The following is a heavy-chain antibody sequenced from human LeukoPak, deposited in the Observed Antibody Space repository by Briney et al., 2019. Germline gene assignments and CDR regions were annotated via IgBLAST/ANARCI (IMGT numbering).Heavy chain of an antibody. CDR3: ARTRDGYTYAFDI. J-gene: IGHJ3*02. CDR1: GGTFSSYA. D-gene: IGHD5-24*01. Sequence: ASVKVSCKASGGTFSSYAISWVRQAPGQGLEWMGIINPSGGSTSYAQKFQGRVTMTRDTSTSTVYMELSSLRSEDTAVYYCARTRDGYTYAFDIWGQGTMVTVSS. V-gene: IGHV1-46*03. CDR2: INPSGGST.